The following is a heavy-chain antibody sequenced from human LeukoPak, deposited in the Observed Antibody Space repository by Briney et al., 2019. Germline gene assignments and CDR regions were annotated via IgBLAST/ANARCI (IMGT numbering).Heavy chain of an antibody. CDR3: ARDRAHEFDY. CDR1: GFTLSSYG. CDR2: IWYDGSNK. Sequence: PGGSLRRSCAASGFTLSSYGMHWVRQAPGKGLEGVAVIWYDGSNKYYADSVKGRFTISRDNSKNTLYLQMNSLRAEDTAVYYCARDRAHEFDYWGQGALDTVSS. D-gene: IGHD3-10*01. J-gene: IGHJ4*02. V-gene: IGHV3-33*01.